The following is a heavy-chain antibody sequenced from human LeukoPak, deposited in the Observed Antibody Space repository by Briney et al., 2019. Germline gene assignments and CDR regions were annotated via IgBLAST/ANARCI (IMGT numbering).Heavy chain of an antibody. J-gene: IGHJ1*01. D-gene: IGHD3-22*01. CDR3: ARVGDYYDSSGYYFAEYFQH. CDR1: GFTFSSYA. Sequence: GRSLRLSCAASGFTFSSYAMHWVRQAPGKGLEWVAVISYDGSNKYYADSVKGRFTISRDNAKNSLYLQMNSLRAEDTAVYYCARVGDYYDSSGYYFAEYFQHWGQGTLVTVSS. CDR2: ISYDGSNK. V-gene: IGHV3-30*04.